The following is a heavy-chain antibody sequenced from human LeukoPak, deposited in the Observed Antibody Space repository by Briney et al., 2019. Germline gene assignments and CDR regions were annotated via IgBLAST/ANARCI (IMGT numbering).Heavy chain of an antibody. CDR3: ARAPSGTVTTSFDY. CDR1: GGTFSSYA. Sequence: ASVKVSCKASGGTFSSYAISWVRQAPGQGLEWMGGIIPIFGTANYAQKFQGRVTITADKSTSTAYMELSSLRSEDTAVYYCARAPSGTVTTSFDYWGQGTLVIVSS. CDR2: IIPIFGTA. V-gene: IGHV1-69*06. D-gene: IGHD4-17*01. J-gene: IGHJ4*02.